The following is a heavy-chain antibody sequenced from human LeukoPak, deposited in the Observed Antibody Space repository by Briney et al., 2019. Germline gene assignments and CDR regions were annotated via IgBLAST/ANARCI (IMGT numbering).Heavy chain of an antibody. V-gene: IGHV3-21*01. CDR2: ISTSSSYI. J-gene: IGHJ4*02. D-gene: IGHD3-22*01. CDR1: GFTFSSYS. Sequence: GGSLRLSCAASGFTFSSYSMNWVRQAPGKGLEGVSSISTSSSYIYYADSVKGRFTISRDNAKNSLYLQMNSLRAEDTAVYYCAREQLKYYYDSSGYSDYWGQGTLVTVSS. CDR3: AREQLKYYYDSSGYSDY.